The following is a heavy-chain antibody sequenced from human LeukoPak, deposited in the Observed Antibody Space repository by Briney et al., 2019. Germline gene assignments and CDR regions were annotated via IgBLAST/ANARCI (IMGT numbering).Heavy chain of an antibody. CDR1: GFTFSSYE. Sequence: GGSLRLSCAASGFTFSSYEMNWVRQAPGKGLEWVSYISSSGSTIYYADSVKGRSTISRDNAKDSLYLQMNSLRAEDTAVYYCAELGITMIGGVWGKGTTVTISS. D-gene: IGHD3-10*02. J-gene: IGHJ6*04. V-gene: IGHV3-48*03. CDR3: AELGITMIGGV. CDR2: ISSSGSTI.